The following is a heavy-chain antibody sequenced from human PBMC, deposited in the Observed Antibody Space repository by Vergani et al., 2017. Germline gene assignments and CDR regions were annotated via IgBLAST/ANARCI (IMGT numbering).Heavy chain of an antibody. Sequence: EVELVQSGPEMRKPGESLKISCKGSEYSFGNYWIGLVRQMPGKGLEWMGIIYPADSDTRYSPSFQGQVTISADKSISTAFLQGDSLKASDTALYYCARHTTYTDSWGQGTLVTVSS. CDR1: EYSFGNYW. CDR2: IYPADSDT. D-gene: IGHD1-1*01. J-gene: IGHJ4*02. CDR3: ARHTTYTDS. V-gene: IGHV5-51*01.